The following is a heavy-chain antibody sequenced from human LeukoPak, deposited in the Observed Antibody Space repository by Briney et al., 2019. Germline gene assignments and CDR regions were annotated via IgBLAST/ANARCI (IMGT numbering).Heavy chain of an antibody. D-gene: IGHD3-22*01. CDR2: ISGSGGST. CDR1: GFTFSSYA. CDR3: AKDGSYYDSSGYYFDY. Sequence: GGSLRLSCAASGFTFSSYAMSGVRQAPGKGLEWVSAISGSGGSTYYADSVKGRFTISRDNSKNTLYLQMNSLRAEDTAVYYCAKDGSYYDSSGYYFDYWGQGTLVTVSS. J-gene: IGHJ4*02. V-gene: IGHV3-23*01.